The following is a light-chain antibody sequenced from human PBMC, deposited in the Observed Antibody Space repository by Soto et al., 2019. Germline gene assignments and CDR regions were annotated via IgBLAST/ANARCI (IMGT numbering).Light chain of an antibody. CDR3: QQYGSSST. J-gene: IGKJ2*01. Sequence: EIVLTQSPGTLSLSPGERATLSCRASQSVSSSYLAWYQQKPGQAPRLLIYAASSRATGIPDRFSGSGSGTDFTLTISRLEPEDLAVYYCQQYGSSSTFGQGTKLEIK. CDR1: QSVSSSY. V-gene: IGKV3-20*01. CDR2: AAS.